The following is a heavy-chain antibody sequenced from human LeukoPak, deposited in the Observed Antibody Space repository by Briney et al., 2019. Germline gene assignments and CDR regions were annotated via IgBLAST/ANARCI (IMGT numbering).Heavy chain of an antibody. CDR3: ARSTAMVTGVSDY. CDR2: IWYDGSNK. Sequence: AGSLRLSWAASGFTFSSYGMHWDRQAPGKWREWEAVIWYDGSNKYYADSVTGRFTTSTDNSKNTLYLQMNSVRAEDTAVYYGARSTAMVTGVSDYWGQGTLVTVSS. V-gene: IGHV3-33*01. D-gene: IGHD5-18*01. CDR1: GFTFSSYG. J-gene: IGHJ4*02.